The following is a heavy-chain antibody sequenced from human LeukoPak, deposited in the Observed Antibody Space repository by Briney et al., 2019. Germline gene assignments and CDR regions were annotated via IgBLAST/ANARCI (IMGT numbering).Heavy chain of an antibody. D-gene: IGHD6-13*01. CDR1: GFTFNRYG. CDR3: AKEYSSSWYYYYYYMDV. J-gene: IGHJ6*03. V-gene: IGHV3-30*02. CDR2: IRYDGSNK. Sequence: GGTLRLSCAASGFTFNRYGMHWVRQAPGKGLEWVAFIRYDGSNKYYADSVKGRFTISRDNSKNTLYLQMNSLRAEDTAVYYCAKEYSSSWYYYYYYMDVWGKGTTVTISS.